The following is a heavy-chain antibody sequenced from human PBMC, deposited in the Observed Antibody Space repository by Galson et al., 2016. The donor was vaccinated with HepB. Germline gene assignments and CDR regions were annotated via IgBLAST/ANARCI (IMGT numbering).Heavy chain of an antibody. CDR2: VSAGGSTL. CDR1: GFTFSSYG. D-gene: IGHD5/OR15-5a*01. V-gene: IGHV3-30*18. J-gene: IGHJ4*02. CDR3: AKEGESDLSRYSFDY. Sequence: SLRLPCAASGFTFSSYGMHWVRQAPGKGLEWVAVVSAGGSTLYYADSVKGRFPISRDNSKNTVYLQMNSLRAEDTAVYYCAKEGESDLSRYSFDYWGQGTLVTVSS.